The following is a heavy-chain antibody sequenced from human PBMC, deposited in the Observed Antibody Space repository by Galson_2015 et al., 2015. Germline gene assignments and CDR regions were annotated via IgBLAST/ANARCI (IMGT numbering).Heavy chain of an antibody. CDR3: ARGEMRLLEWLPVDY. J-gene: IGHJ4*02. CDR1: GFIFSTYT. CDR2: ISYDGNNK. V-gene: IGHV3-30*01. D-gene: IGHD3-3*01. Sequence: SLRLSCAASGFIFSTYTMHWVRQAPGKGLEWVAAISYDGNNKYYADSVKGRFTISRDTSKNTLYLQMNSLRADDTAVYYCARGEMRLLEWLPVDYWGQGALVTVSS.